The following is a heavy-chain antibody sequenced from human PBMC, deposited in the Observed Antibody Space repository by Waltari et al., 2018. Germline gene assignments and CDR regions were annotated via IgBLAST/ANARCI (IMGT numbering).Heavy chain of an antibody. CDR1: GGSISSGGYY. Sequence: QVQLQESGPGLVKPSQTLSLTCTVSGGSISSGGYYWSWIRQHPGKGLEWIGYIYYRGSTYYNPSRKSRVTISVDTSKNQFSLKLSSVTAADTAVYYCARAKDSSGYFDYWGQGTLVTVSS. CDR3: ARAKDSSGYFDY. CDR2: IYYRGST. J-gene: IGHJ4*02. V-gene: IGHV4-31*03. D-gene: IGHD3-22*01.